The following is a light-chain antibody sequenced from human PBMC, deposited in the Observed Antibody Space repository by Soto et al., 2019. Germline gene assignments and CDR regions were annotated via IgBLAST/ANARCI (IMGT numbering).Light chain of an antibody. CDR2: GAS. Sequence: MMMTQSPATLSVSPGERVTLSCRTSHSVTSNYLAWYQQKPGQAPRLLIYGASNRATGIPDRFSGSGSETDFTLTISRLEPEDFAVYYCQQYSRSPRTFGQGTKVDNK. CDR3: QQYSRSPRT. V-gene: IGKV3-20*01. CDR1: HSVTSNY. J-gene: IGKJ1*01.